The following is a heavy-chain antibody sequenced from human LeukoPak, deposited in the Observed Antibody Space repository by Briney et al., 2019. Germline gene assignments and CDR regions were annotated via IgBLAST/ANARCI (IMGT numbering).Heavy chain of an antibody. D-gene: IGHD3-22*01. Sequence: QAGGSLRLSCAASGFTFSSYWMSWVRQAPGKGLEWVANIKQDGSGKYYVDSVRGRFTISRDNAKNSLYLQVNSLRAEDTAVYYCAAAMDSSSYYFFDYWGQGTLVTVSS. V-gene: IGHV3-7*01. J-gene: IGHJ4*02. CDR1: GFTFSSYW. CDR2: IKQDGSGK. CDR3: AAAMDSSSYYFFDY.